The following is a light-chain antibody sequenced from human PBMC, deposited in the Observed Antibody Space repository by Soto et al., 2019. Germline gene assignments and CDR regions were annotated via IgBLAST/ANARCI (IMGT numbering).Light chain of an antibody. CDR2: GAS. V-gene: IGKV3-20*01. CDR3: QQYDRSPWT. J-gene: IGKJ1*01. CDR1: QSVSSSY. Sequence: EIVLTQSPGTLSLSPGERATLSCRASQSVSSSYLAWYQQKPGQAPRLLICGASSRATGIPDRFSDSGSGTDFTLTISSLEPEDFAVYYCQQYDRSPWTFGQGTKVEIK.